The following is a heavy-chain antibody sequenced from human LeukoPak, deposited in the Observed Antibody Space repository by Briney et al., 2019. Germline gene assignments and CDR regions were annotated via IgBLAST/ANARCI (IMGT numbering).Heavy chain of an antibody. J-gene: IGHJ4*02. CDR2: IAPSVDTT. V-gene: IGHV1-46*01. Sequence: ASVKIACKSFGFTFTNYLLHWVRQAPGQGLEWVGRIAPSVDTTNYAQKFRGRVTMTRDTSTSTIYMELSSLRSDDTAIYYCVREESGGYFDYWGQGTLVTVSS. D-gene: IGHD2-8*02. CDR3: VREESGGYFDY. CDR1: GFTFTNYL.